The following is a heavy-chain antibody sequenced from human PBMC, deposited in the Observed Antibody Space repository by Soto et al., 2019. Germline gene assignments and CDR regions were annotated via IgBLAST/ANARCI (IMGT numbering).Heavy chain of an antibody. V-gene: IGHV4-31*03. D-gene: IGHD6-6*01. CDR3: GWSSSSSDYYYYMDV. CDR1: GGSISSGGYY. CDR2: IYYSGST. Sequence: NPSETLSLTCTVSGGSISSGGYYWSWIRQHPGKGLEWIGYIYYSGSTYYNPSLKSRVTISVDTSKNQFSLKLSSVTAADTAVYYCGWSSSSSDYYYYMDVWGKGTTVTVSS. J-gene: IGHJ6*03.